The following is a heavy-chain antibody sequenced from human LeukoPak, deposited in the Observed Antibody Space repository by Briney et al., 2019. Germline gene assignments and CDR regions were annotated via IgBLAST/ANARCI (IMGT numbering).Heavy chain of an antibody. Sequence: GDPLRLSCAPSGLPYSSYLMHWLRHPPGKGLVGVSRINRYGSSTAYAPSVKGRFTITRDNAKNTLYPQINSLTANDTALHYCARGPPWYFDLWGRGTLVTVSS. CDR1: GLPYSSYL. CDR3: ARGPPWYFDL. D-gene: IGHD6-25*01. V-gene: IGHV3-74*01. J-gene: IGHJ2*01. CDR2: INRYGSST.